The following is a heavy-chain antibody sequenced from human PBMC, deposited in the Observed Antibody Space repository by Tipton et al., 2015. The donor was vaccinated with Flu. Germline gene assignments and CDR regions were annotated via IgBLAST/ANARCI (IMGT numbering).Heavy chain of an antibody. V-gene: IGHV3-21*01. CDR1: GFTFSSNN. CDR2: ISTGSSYK. CDR3: ARGKAAVLVVAANSNPVDH. J-gene: IGHJ4*02. Sequence: SLRLSCVGSGFTFSSNNMHWVRQAPGRGLEWVSSISTGSSYKKYADSVKGRFTISRDNTRNSLYLELDSLRADGTAVYYCARGKAAVLVVAANSNPVDHGGKGTQVTV. D-gene: IGHD2-15*01.